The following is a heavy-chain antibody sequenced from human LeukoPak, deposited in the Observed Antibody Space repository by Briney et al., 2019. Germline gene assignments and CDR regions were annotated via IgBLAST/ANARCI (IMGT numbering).Heavy chain of an antibody. CDR2: IYSGGST. D-gene: IGHD3-10*01. Sequence: GGSLRLSCAVSGFTVSSNYMSWVRQAPGKGLEWVSVIYSGGSTYYADSVKGRFTISRDNSKNTLYLQMNSLRAEDTAVYYCARDGVLWFGVGAFDIWGQGTMVTVSS. CDR3: ARDGVLWFGVGAFDI. CDR1: GFTVSSNY. J-gene: IGHJ3*02. V-gene: IGHV3-66*02.